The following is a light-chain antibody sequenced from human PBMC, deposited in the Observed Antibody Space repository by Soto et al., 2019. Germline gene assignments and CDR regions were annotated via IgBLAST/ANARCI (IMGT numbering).Light chain of an antibody. CDR1: QSVGSSF. CDR3: QQRSNWPPIT. CDR2: GTS. J-gene: IGKJ5*01. V-gene: IGKV3D-20*02. Sequence: EIVLTQSPVTLSLSPGERATLSCRSSQSVGSSFLGWYQQKPGQAPRLLIYGTSRRATGIPDRFSGSGSGTDFTLTISSLEPEDAAVYYCQQRSNWPPITFGQGTRLEI.